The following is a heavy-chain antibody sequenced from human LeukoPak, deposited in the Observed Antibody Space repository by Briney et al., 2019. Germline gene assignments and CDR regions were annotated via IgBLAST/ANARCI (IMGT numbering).Heavy chain of an antibody. CDR2: IIPIFGTA. V-gene: IGHV1-69*13. Sequence: SVKVSCKASGGTFSSYAISWVRQAPGQGLEWMGGIIPIFGTANYAQEFQGRVTITADESTSTAYMELSSLRSEGTAVYYCARDYHKYCSGGSCHANWGQGTLVTVSS. CDR3: ARDYHKYCSGGSCHAN. CDR1: GGTFSSYA. D-gene: IGHD2-15*01. J-gene: IGHJ4*02.